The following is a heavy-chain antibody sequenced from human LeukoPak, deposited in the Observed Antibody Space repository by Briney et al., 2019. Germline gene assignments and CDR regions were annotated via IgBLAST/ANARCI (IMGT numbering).Heavy chain of an antibody. CDR1: GLTFSSYS. CDR3: ARAGYSSSWSVDY. Sequence: GGSLRLSCAASGLTFSSYSMNWVRQAPGKGLEWVSSISSSSSYIYYADSVKGRFTISRDNAKNSLYLQMNSLRAEDTAVYYCARAGYSSSWSVDYWGQGTLVTVSS. CDR2: ISSSSSYI. D-gene: IGHD6-13*01. V-gene: IGHV3-21*01. J-gene: IGHJ4*02.